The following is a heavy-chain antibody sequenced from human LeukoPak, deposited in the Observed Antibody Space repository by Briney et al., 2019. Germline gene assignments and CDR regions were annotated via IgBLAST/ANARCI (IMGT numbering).Heavy chain of an antibody. CDR3: ARECLISSSSDY. J-gene: IGHJ4*02. Sequence: GGSLRLSCAASGFTFSSYWMSWVRQAPGKGLEWVANIKQDGSDKYYVDSVKGRFTISRDNAKNSLYLQMNSLRAEDTAVYYRARECLISSSSDYWGQGTLVTVSS. D-gene: IGHD6-13*01. CDR2: IKQDGSDK. CDR1: GFTFSSYW. V-gene: IGHV3-7*01.